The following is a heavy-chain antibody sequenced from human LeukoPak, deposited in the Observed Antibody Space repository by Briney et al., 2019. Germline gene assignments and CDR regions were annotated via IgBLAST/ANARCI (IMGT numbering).Heavy chain of an antibody. CDR1: GGTFSSYA. V-gene: IGHV1-69*06. Sequence: ASVKVSCKASGGTFSSYAISWVRQAPGQGLEWMGGIIPIFGRTNYAQKFQGRVTITADKSTSTAYMELTSLRSEDTAVYYCARSLLRFLEWSYRSYYYYYMDVWGKGTTVTVSS. J-gene: IGHJ6*03. CDR3: ARSLLRFLEWSYRSYYYYYMDV. CDR2: IIPIFGRT. D-gene: IGHD3-3*01.